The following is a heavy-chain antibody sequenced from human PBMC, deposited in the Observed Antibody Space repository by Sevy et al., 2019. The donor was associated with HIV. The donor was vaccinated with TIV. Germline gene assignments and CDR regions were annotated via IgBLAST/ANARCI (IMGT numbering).Heavy chain of an antibody. CDR2: INGKGRST. CDR3: AKTINSGGGVVPAANYYYYGMDV. J-gene: IGHJ6*02. V-gene: IGHV3-23*01. CDR1: GFTFSGYA. D-gene: IGHD2-2*01. Sequence: GGSLRLSCAASGFTFSGYAMSWVRQAPGKGLEWVSAINGKGRSTHYADSVEGRFTISRDNSKNTLYLQMNSLRAEDTAVYYCAKTINSGGGVVPAANYYYYGMDVRGQGTTVTVSS.